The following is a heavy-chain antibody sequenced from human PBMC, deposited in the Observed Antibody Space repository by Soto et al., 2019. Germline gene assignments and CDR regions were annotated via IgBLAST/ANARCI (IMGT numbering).Heavy chain of an antibody. J-gene: IGHJ4*02. D-gene: IGHD6-13*01. V-gene: IGHV3-30-3*01. CDR1: GFTFSSYA. CDR2: ISYDGSNK. Sequence: GGSLRLSCAASGFTFSSYAMHWVRQAPGKGLEWVAVISYDGSNKYYADSVKGRFTISRDNSKNTLYLQMNSLRAEDTAVYYCASRDSSSDWGQGTLVTVSS. CDR3: ASRDSSSD.